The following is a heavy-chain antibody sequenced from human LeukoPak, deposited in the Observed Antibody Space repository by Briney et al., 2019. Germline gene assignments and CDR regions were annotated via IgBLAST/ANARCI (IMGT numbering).Heavy chain of an antibody. D-gene: IGHD6-13*01. CDR2: ISAYNGNT. V-gene: IGHV1-18*01. Sequence: GASVKVSCKASGYTFTSYGISWVRQAPGQGLEWMGWISAYNGNTNYAQKLQGRVTMTTDTSTSTAYMELRSLGSDDTAVYYCASPSREGSSWSMDVWGKGTTVTVSS. J-gene: IGHJ6*04. CDR3: ASPSREGSSWSMDV. CDR1: GYTFTSYG.